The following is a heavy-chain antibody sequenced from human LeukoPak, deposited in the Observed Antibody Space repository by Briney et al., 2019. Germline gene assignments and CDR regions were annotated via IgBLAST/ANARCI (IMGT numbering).Heavy chain of an antibody. Sequence: SGGSLRLSCAASGFTFRSYWMDWVRQAPGQGLVWVSHIKSDGSITSYADSVKGRFTISRDNAKNTLYLQMNSLRAEDTAVYYCARLVGTTTPGVDYWGQGTLVTVSS. CDR3: ARLVGTTTPGVDY. J-gene: IGHJ4*02. D-gene: IGHD1-26*01. CDR2: IKSDGSIT. CDR1: GFTFRSYW. V-gene: IGHV3-74*01.